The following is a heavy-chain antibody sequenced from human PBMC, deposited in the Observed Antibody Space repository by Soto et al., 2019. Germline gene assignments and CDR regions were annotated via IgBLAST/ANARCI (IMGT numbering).Heavy chain of an antibody. CDR3: ARVFGDIVVGSWFDP. CDR2: INAGNGNT. CDR1: GYTFTSYA. D-gene: IGHD2-2*01. J-gene: IGHJ5*02. V-gene: IGHV1-3*01. Sequence: ASVKVSCKASGYTFTSYAMHWVRQAPGQRLEWMGWINAGNGNTKYSQKFQGRVTITRDTSASTAYMELSSLRSEDTAVYYCARVFGDIVVGSWFDPWGQGTLVTVSS.